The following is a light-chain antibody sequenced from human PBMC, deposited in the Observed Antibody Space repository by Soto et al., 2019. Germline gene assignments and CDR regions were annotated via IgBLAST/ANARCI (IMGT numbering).Light chain of an antibody. CDR1: SSDVGAFNF. J-gene: IGLJ2*01. V-gene: IGLV2-14*03. CDR2: DVR. Sequence: QSVLTQPASVSGSPGQSITISCTGTSSDVGAFNFVSWYQQHPGKAPKLMIYDVRHRPSGVSDRFSGSKSGNTASLTIYGLQAEDEADYYCTSHTTTCPPVLFGGGTKVTVL. CDR3: TSHTTTCPPVL.